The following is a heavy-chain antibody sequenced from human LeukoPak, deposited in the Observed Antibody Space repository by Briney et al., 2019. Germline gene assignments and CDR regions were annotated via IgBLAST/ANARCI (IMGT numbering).Heavy chain of an antibody. CDR3: ARQIGDYDFWSGHTLYYYYYMDV. V-gene: IGHV4-30-4*08. J-gene: IGHJ6*03. D-gene: IGHD3-3*01. CDR1: GGSISSGDYY. CDR2: IYYSGST. Sequence: SQTLSLTCTVSGGSISSGDYYWSWIRQPPGKGLGWIGYIYYSGSTYYNPSLKSRVTISVDTSKNQFSLKPSSVTAADTAVYYCARQIGDYDFWSGHTLYYYYYMDVWGKGTTVTVSS.